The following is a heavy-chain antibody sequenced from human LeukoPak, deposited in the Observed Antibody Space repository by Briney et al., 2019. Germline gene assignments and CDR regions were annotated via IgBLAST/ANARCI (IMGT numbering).Heavy chain of an antibody. CDR1: GGSISSHY. Sequence: SETLSLTCTVSGGSISSHYWSWIRQPPGKGLEWIGYIYYSGSTNYNPSLESRVTISVDTSKNQFSLKLSSVTAADTAVYYCASWPYSGSYWWFDPWGQGTLVTVSS. CDR2: IYYSGST. CDR3: ASWPYSGSYWWFDP. J-gene: IGHJ5*02. D-gene: IGHD1-26*01. V-gene: IGHV4-59*11.